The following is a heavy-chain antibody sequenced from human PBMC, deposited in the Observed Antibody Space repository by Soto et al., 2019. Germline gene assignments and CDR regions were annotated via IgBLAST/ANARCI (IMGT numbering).Heavy chain of an antibody. CDR1: GFTFSSYS. CDR2: ISSSSSTI. V-gene: IGHV3-48*01. Sequence: PGGSLRLSCAASGFTFSSYSMNWVRQAPGKGLEWVSYISSSSSTIYYADSVKGRFTISRDNAKNSLYLQMNSLTAADTAVYYCARLRGYCTISGCNGDYALDVWGQGTTVTVSS. D-gene: IGHD2-8*01. J-gene: IGHJ6*02. CDR3: ARLRGYCTISGCNGDYALDV.